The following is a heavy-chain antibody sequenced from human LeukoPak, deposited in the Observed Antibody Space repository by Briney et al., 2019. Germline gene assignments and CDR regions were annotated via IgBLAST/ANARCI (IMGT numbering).Heavy chain of an antibody. CDR2: INPNSGGT. CDR1: GYTFTGYY. V-gene: IGHV1-2*06. J-gene: IGHJ4*02. Sequence: GASVKVSCKASGYTFTGYYMHWVRQAPGQGLEWMGRINPNSGGTNYAQKFQGRVTMTRDTSISTAYMELSRLRSEDTAVYYCASEHHSGHSYWGQGTLVTVSS. D-gene: IGHD6-19*01. CDR3: ASEHHSGHSY.